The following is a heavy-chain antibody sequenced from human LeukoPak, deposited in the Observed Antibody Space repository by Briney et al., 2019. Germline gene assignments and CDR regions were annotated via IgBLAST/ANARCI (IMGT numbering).Heavy chain of an antibody. J-gene: IGHJ4*02. Sequence: GASVKVSCKASGYTFNSSYMHWVRQAPGQGLEWMGWINTNTGNPTYAQGFTGRFVFSLDSSVNTAYLQISSLKAEDTAVYYCARGGYHFGSGTYFNFDYWGQGTLVTVSS. V-gene: IGHV7-4-1*02. CDR3: ARGGYHFGSGTYFNFDY. CDR2: INTNTGNP. D-gene: IGHD3-10*01. CDR1: GYTFNSSY.